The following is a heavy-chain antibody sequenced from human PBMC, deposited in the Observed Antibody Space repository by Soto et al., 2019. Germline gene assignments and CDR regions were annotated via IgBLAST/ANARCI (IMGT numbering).Heavy chain of an antibody. Sequence: SETLSLTCTVSGGSISSYHWSWIRQSPGKGLEWIGYVFYTGSTKYNPALKRRVTISVDTSKNQFSLKLSSVSTADTGLYYCARSYSGTFYGYDTWGQGILVTVSS. J-gene: IGHJ5*02. D-gene: IGHD1-26*01. CDR3: ARSYSGTFYGYDT. V-gene: IGHV4-59*01. CDR2: VFYTGST. CDR1: GGSISSYH.